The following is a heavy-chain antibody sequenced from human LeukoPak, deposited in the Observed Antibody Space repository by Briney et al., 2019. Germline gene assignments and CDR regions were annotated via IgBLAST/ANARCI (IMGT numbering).Heavy chain of an antibody. Sequence: PGGSLRLSCAASGFTFDDYAMHWVRQAPGKGLEWVSLISGDGSSKYYADSVKGRFTISRDNSKNSLYLQMNSLRTEDTALYYCAKDIATSSGFDYWGQGTLVTVSS. D-gene: IGHD6-19*01. CDR2: ISGDGSSK. CDR1: GFTFDDYA. V-gene: IGHV3-43*02. CDR3: AKDIATSSGFDY. J-gene: IGHJ4*02.